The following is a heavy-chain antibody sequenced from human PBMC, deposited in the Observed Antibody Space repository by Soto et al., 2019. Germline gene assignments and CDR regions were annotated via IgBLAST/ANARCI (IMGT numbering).Heavy chain of an antibody. V-gene: IGHV3-30*18. J-gene: IGHJ4*02. Sequence: GGSLRLSCAASGFTFSSYGMHWVRQAPGKGLEWVAVISYDGSNKYYADSVKGRFTISRDNSKNTLYLQMNSLRAEDTAVYYCAKDRLELLEFYGSGSYQTNFDYWGQGTLVTVSS. CDR2: ISYDGSNK. CDR3: AKDRLELLEFYGSGSYQTNFDY. D-gene: IGHD3-10*01. CDR1: GFTFSSYG.